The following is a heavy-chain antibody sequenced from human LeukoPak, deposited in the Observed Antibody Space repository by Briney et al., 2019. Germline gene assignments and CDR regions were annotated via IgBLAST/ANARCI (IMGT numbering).Heavy chain of an antibody. J-gene: IGHJ3*02. Sequence: SGGSLRLSCAASGFMFDEYAMHWVRQAPGMGLEWVSGISWNSDRIRYADSVKGRFTISRDNAKKSMYLQMNSLRAEDRDLYYCARDSGYSSSFDAFDIWGQGTMVTVSS. CDR3: ARDSGYSSSFDAFDI. CDR2: ISWNSDRI. CDR1: GFMFDEYA. V-gene: IGHV3-9*01. D-gene: IGHD6-13*01.